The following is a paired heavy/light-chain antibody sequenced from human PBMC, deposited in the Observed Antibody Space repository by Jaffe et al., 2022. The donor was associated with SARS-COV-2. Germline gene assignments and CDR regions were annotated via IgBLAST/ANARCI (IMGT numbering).Light chain of an antibody. Sequence: EIVMTQSPATLSVSPGERATLSCRASQSVSSNLAWYQHKPGQAPRLLIYGASTRATGIAARFSGSGSGTEFTLTINSLQSEDFAVYFCQQYNNWPVTFGQGTKVEI. CDR2: GAS. V-gene: IGKV3-15*01. CDR1: QSVSSN. CDR3: QQYNNWPVT. J-gene: IGKJ1*01.
Heavy chain of an antibody. CDR3: ARPPSYCSGGSCYSHFDY. Sequence: QVQLVESGGGVVQPGRSLRLSCAASGFTFSNYAMQWVRQAPGKGLEWVAVISYDGSNKYYADSLKGRFTISRDNSKNTLYLQMNSLGAEDTAVYYCARPPSYCSGGSCYSHFDYWGQGTLVTVSS. D-gene: IGHD2-15*01. CDR1: GFTFSNYA. J-gene: IGHJ4*02. CDR2: ISYDGSNK. V-gene: IGHV3-30-3*01.